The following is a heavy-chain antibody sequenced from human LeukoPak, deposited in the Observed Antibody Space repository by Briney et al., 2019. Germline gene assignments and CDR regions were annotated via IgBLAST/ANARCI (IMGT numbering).Heavy chain of an antibody. CDR1: GFTVSSNY. J-gene: IGHJ4*02. CDR3: AKDGGLWISAHWGDS. Sequence: PGGSLRLSCAASGFTVSSNYMSWVRQAPGKGLEWVSVIYSGGNTYYADSVKGRFTISRHNSKNTLYLQMNSLGAEDTAVYYCAKDGGLWISAHWGDSWGRGTLVTVSS. V-gene: IGHV3-53*01. D-gene: IGHD2-2*03. CDR2: IYSGGNT.